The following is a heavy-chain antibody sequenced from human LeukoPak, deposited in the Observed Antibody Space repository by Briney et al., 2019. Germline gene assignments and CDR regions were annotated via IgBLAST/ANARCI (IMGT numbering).Heavy chain of an antibody. CDR1: GGSISSYY. Sequence: SGTLSLTCTVSGGSISSYYWRWIRQPPGKGLEWIGYSYYSGSTYYTLSLKSRVTISVDTSKNQFSLKLSSVTAADTAVYYCARLSLTGMDAFDIWGQGTMVSVSS. D-gene: IGHD7-27*01. J-gene: IGHJ3*02. CDR3: ARLSLTGMDAFDI. V-gene: IGHV4-59*08. CDR2: SYYSGST.